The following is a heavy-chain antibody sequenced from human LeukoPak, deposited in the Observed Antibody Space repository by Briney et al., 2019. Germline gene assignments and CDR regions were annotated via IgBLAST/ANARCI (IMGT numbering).Heavy chain of an antibody. CDR3: ARLAYSSGWTFDY. V-gene: IGHV4-39*01. J-gene: IGHJ4*02. CDR1: GGSISSSNSY. D-gene: IGHD6-19*01. CDR2: IYYSGNT. Sequence: YPSETLSLTCTVSGGSISSSNSYWGWIRQPPGKGLEWIGNIYYSGNTYYNPSLKSRVTISVDTSRNQFSLKLSSVTAADTAVYYCARLAYSSGWTFDYWGQGTLVTVSS.